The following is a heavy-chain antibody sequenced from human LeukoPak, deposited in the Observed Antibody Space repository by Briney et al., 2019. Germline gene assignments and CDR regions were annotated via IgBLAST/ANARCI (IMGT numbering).Heavy chain of an antibody. D-gene: IGHD4-17*01. J-gene: IGHJ4*02. Sequence: GGSLRLSCAASGFTFSSYAMSWVRQAPGKGLEWVAVIWYDGSNKYYADSVKGRFTISRDNSKNTLYLQMNSLRAEDTAVYYCARDGAAVTTSRFDYWGQGTLVTVSS. CDR2: IWYDGSNK. V-gene: IGHV3-33*08. CDR3: ARDGAAVTTSRFDY. CDR1: GFTFSSYA.